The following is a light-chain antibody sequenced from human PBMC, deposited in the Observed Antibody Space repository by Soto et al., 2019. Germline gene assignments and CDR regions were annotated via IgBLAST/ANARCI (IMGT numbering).Light chain of an antibody. J-gene: IGLJ2*01. V-gene: IGLV2-11*01. Sequence: QSALTQPRSVSGSPGQSVTISCTGTSSDVGGYNYVSWYQQHPGKAPKLMIYDVSKRPSGVPDRFSGSKSGNTASLTISGLQAEDEADYHCSSYTSSTTLVFGGGTKVTVL. CDR2: DVS. CDR1: SSDVGGYNY. CDR3: SSYTSSTTLV.